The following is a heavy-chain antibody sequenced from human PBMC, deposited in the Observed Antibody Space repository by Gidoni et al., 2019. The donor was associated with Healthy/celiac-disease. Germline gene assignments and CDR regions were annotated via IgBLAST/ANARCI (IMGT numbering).Heavy chain of an antibody. V-gene: IGHV3-20*04. CDR2: INWNGGST. D-gene: IGHD5-12*01. CDR3: ARGIGMATITPVDY. J-gene: IGHJ4*02. Sequence: LSCAASGFTFDDYGMSWVRQAPGKGLEWVSGINWNGGSTGYADSVKGRFTISRDNAKNSLYLQMNSLRAEDTALYYCARGIGMATITPVDYWGQGTLVTVSS. CDR1: GFTFDDYG.